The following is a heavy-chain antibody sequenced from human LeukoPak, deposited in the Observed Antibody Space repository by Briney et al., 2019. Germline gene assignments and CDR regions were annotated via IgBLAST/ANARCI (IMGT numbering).Heavy chain of an antibody. D-gene: IGHD3-16*02. J-gene: IGHJ4*02. CDR2: INPNSGGT. V-gene: IGHV1-2*02. CDR1: GYTFTGYY. CDR3: ARGIMITFGGVIVYHFDY. Sequence: GASVKVSCKASGYTFTGYYMHWVRQAPGQGLEWMGWINPNSGGTNYAQKFQGRVTMTRSTSISTAYMELSSLRSEDTAVYYCARGIMITFGGVIVYHFDYWGQGTLVTVSS.